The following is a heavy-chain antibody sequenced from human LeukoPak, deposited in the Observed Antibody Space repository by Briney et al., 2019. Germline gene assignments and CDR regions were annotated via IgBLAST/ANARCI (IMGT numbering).Heavy chain of an antibody. CDR1: GFTFSRHG. V-gene: IGHV3-30*03. D-gene: IGHD4-11*01. Sequence: GGSLRLSCAASGFTFSRHGMHWVRQAPGKGLEWVAVISYDGSNKYYADSVKGRFTISRDNSKNTLYLQMNSLRAEDTAVYYCARDKEYSNYLFDYWGQGTLVTVSS. CDR2: ISYDGSNK. J-gene: IGHJ4*02. CDR3: ARDKEYSNYLFDY.